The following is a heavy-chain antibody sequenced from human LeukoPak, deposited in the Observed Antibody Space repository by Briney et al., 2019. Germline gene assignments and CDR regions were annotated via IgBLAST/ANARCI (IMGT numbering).Heavy chain of an antibody. CDR2: IYYSGSS. Sequence: SETLSLTCAVSGYSIRNGYYWGWIRQPPGKGLEWIGSIYYSGSSYYSPSLRSRVPISVDTSKNHFSLKVSSVTAADTAVCYCARLWGHSYGYSDYWGQGTLVTVSS. V-gene: IGHV4-38-2*01. CDR3: ARLWGHSYGYSDY. D-gene: IGHD5-18*01. CDR1: GYSIRNGYY. J-gene: IGHJ4*02.